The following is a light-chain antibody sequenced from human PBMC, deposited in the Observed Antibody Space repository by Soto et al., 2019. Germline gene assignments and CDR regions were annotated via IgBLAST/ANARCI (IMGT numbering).Light chain of an antibody. J-gene: IGKJ1*01. CDR1: QSVSSNY. CDR2: GAS. V-gene: IGKV3-20*01. Sequence: EIVLTQSPGTLSLSPGERATPSCRPSQSVSSNYLAWYQQRPGQAPRLLIYGASSRATGIPDRFSGSGSGTDFSLSISRVEPEDSAVYYCQQYVNSRWTFGKGTKV. CDR3: QQYVNSRWT.